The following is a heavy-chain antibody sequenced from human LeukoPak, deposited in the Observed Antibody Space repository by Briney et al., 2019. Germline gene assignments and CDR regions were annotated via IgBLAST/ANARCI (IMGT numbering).Heavy chain of an antibody. J-gene: IGHJ4*01. Sequence: PGGSLRLSCAASGFTFSDYYMSWIRQAPGKGLEWVSYISDTSSYTNYADSVKGRFTISRDNAENSLFLQMNSLRAEDTAVYYCARVSYYFDHWGHGTLVTVSS. V-gene: IGHV3-11*05. CDR2: ISDTSSYT. CDR3: ARVSYYFDH. CDR1: GFTFSDYY.